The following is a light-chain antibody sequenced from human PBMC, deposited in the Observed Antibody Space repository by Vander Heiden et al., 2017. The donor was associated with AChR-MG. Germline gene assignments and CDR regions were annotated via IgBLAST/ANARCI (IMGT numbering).Light chain of an antibody. V-gene: IGLV1-40*01. J-gene: IGLJ1*01. CDR2: RNT. CDR3: QSYDSTLSGSNV. Sequence: QSVLTQPPSVSGAPGQRVTISCTGSSPNIGAGYDVHWYQQLPGTAPKLLIYRNTNRPSGVPDRFSGSRSATSASLVITGLQAEDEADYYCQSYDSTLSGSNVFGTGTKVTVL. CDR1: SPNIGAGYD.